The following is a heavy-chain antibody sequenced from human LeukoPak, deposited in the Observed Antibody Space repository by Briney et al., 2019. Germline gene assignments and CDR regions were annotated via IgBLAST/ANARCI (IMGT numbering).Heavy chain of an antibody. D-gene: IGHD2-2*01. Sequence: SETLSRTCAVYGGSLSGYYWSWIRQPPGKGLEWFGVINHSGSTNYNPSLKSRVTISVDTSKNQFSLKLSSVTAADTAVYYCARLLSGSSTSWAYYYYYYMDVWGKGTTVTVSS. CDR2: INHSGST. CDR1: GGSLSGYY. J-gene: IGHJ6*03. V-gene: IGHV4-34*01. CDR3: ARLLSGSSTSWAYYYYYYMDV.